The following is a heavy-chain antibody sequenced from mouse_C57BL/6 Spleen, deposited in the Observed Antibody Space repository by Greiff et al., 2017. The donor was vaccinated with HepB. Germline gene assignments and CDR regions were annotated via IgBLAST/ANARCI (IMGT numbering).Heavy chain of an antibody. CDR3: ARRADYGSTPWFAY. CDR2: IYPSDSET. Sequence: VQLQQPGAELVRPGSSVKLSCKASGYTFTSYWMDWVKQRPGQGLEWIGNIYPSDSETHYNQKFKDKATLTVDKSSSTAYMQLSSLTSEDSAVYYCARRADYGSTPWFAYWGQGTLVTVSA. J-gene: IGHJ3*01. V-gene: IGHV1-61*01. D-gene: IGHD1-1*01. CDR1: GYTFTSYW.